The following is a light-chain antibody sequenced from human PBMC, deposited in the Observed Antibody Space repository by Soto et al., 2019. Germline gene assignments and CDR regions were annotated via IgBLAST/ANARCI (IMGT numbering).Light chain of an antibody. V-gene: IGKV3-11*01. J-gene: IGKJ5*01. CDR3: QQRQYWPPIT. CDR1: QSVSSNY. Sequence: EIVLTQSPATLSLSPGERATLSCGASQSVSSNYLAWYQQKPGQAPRLLIYDTSNRATGVPARFSGSGSGTDFTLTISSLEPEDCAIYYCQQRQYWPPITFGQGTRLEIK. CDR2: DTS.